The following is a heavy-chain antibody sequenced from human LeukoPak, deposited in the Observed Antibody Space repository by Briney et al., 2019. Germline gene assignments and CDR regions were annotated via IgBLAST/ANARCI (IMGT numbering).Heavy chain of an antibody. J-gene: IGHJ4*02. CDR3: TTVYYDSGGYPFDY. Sequence: GGSLRLSCAASRFTFSNAWMSWVRQAPGKGLEWVGRIKSKTDGGTTDYAAPVKGRFTISRDDSKNTLYLQMNSLKTEDTAVYYCTTVYYDSGGYPFDYWGQGTLVTVSS. D-gene: IGHD3-22*01. CDR2: IKSKTDGGTT. V-gene: IGHV3-15*01. CDR1: RFTFSNAW.